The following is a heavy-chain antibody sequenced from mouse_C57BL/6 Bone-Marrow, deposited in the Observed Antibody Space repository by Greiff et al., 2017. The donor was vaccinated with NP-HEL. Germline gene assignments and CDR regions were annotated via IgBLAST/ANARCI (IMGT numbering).Heavy chain of an antibody. CDR1: GYTFTDYN. V-gene: IGHV1-18*01. D-gene: IGHD2-5*01. J-gene: IGHJ3*01. CDR3: ARIYYSNYGGFAY. CDR2: INPNNGGT. Sequence: VQLQQSGPELVKPGASVKIPCKASGYTFTDYNMDWVKQSHGKSLEWIGDINPNNGGTIYNQKFKGKATLTVDKSSSTAYMELRSLTSEDTAVYYCARIYYSNYGGFAYWGQGTLVTVSA.